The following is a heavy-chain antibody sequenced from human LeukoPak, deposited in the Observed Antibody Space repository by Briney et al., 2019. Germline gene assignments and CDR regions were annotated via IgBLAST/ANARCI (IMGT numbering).Heavy chain of an antibody. CDR3: ARVRDSSGFWFDP. D-gene: IGHD3-22*01. CDR2: IYYSGST. Sequence: PSETLSLTCTVSGGSISSYYWSWIRQPPGKGLEWIGYIYYSGSTNYNPSLKSRVTISVDTSKNQFSLELSSVTAADTAVYYCARVRDSSGFWFDPWGQGTLVTVSS. CDR1: GGSISSYY. J-gene: IGHJ5*02. V-gene: IGHV4-59*01.